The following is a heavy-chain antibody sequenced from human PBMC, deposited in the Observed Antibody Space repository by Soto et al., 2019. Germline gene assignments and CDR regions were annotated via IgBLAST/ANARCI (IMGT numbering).Heavy chain of an antibody. J-gene: IGHJ4*02. CDR2: IVPIVDTS. Sequence: QVQLVQSGAEVRQPASSVKVSCKTSGGTFSSYAISWVRQAPGQGLEWMGGIVPIVDTSTYAQKFQGRVTITADESTSTVYMELSRLRSDDTAVYYCVRVVAITGYPDNWGQGTLVTVSS. D-gene: IGHD5-12*01. V-gene: IGHV1-69*12. CDR1: GGTFSSYA. CDR3: VRVVAITGYPDN.